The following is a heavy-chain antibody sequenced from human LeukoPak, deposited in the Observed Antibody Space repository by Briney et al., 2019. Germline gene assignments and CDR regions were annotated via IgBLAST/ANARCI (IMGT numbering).Heavy chain of an antibody. V-gene: IGHV1-18*01. Sequence: ASVKVSCKASGYTFTRYGISWVRQAPGQGLEWMGWLNTYNGNTNYVQKLQGRVTMTTDTSTRTAYMELRSLRYDGTAVYYCARRSVVVSAAGDDAFDIWGQGTMVTVSS. CDR2: LNTYNGNT. J-gene: IGHJ3*02. CDR3: ARRSVVVSAAGDDAFDI. D-gene: IGHD2-15*01. CDR1: GYTFTRYG.